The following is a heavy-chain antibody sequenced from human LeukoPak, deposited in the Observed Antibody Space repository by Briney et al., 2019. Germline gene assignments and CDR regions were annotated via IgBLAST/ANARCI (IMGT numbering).Heavy chain of an antibody. J-gene: IGHJ4*02. V-gene: IGHV4-4*07. Sequence: PSETLSLTCTVSGGSISSYDWSWLRQPAGKGLEWIGRIHVSGSTNYNPSLKSRLTMSVDTSKNQFSLKLSSVTAADTAVYYCARDGGYSYGYSLDCWGQGTLVSVSS. CDR1: GGSISSYD. CDR3: ARDGGYSYGYSLDC. CDR2: IHVSGST. D-gene: IGHD5-18*01.